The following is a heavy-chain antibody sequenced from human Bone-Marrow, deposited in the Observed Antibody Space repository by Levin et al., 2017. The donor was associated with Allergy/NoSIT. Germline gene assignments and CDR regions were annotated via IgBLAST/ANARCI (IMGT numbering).Heavy chain of an antibody. J-gene: IGHJ4*02. CDR1: TFSSSI. CDR3: AREGYTSGYAGTFEH. V-gene: IGHV3-30*04. CDR2: VAIDGSDYK. Sequence: TFSSSILHWVRQAPGKGLEWVAVVAIDGSDYKQYAESVRGRFTISRDNSKNTLYLQMNSVRPDDTALYYCAREGYTSGYAGTFEHWGQGALVTVSS. D-gene: IGHD5-24*01.